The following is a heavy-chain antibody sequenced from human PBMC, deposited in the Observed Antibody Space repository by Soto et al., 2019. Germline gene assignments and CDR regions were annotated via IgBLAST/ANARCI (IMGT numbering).Heavy chain of an antibody. J-gene: IGHJ3*02. CDR1: GGSISSGDYY. CDR3: ARGGYYSEIDAFDI. V-gene: IGHV4-30-4*02. CDR2: IYYSGST. Sequence: SSETLSLTCTVSGGSISSGDYYWSWIRQPPGKGLEWIGYIYYSGSTYYNPSLKSRVTISVDTSKNRFSLKLSSVTAADTAVYYCARGGYYSEIDAFDIWGQGTMVTVSS. D-gene: IGHD3-22*01.